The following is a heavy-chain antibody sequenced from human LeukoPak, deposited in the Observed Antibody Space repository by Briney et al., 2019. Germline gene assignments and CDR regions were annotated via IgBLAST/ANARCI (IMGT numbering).Heavy chain of an antibody. CDR1: GYTLTDYY. V-gene: IGHV1-2*02. CDR3: ARESPYSSSWFDN. D-gene: IGHD6-13*01. J-gene: IGHJ4*02. CDR2: INPKDGGT. Sequence: ASVKVSCKASGYTLTDYYLHWVRQAPGHGLEWMGWINPKDGGTNYAQKFRGRVTMTTDTSITTAYMDLNSLRSDDTAVYYCARESPYSSSWFDNWGQGTLVTVSS.